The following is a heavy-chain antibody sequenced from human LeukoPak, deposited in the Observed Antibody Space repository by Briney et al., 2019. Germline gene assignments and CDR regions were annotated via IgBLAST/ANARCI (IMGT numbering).Heavy chain of an antibody. J-gene: IGHJ4*02. D-gene: IGHD2-21*01. CDR3: ARTRAHKGDPLDY. Sequence: PGGSLRLSCAASGFTFSSYSMNWVRQAPGKGLEWVSSISSSSSYIYYADSVKGRFTISRDNAKNSLYLQMNSLRAEDTAVYYCARTRAHKGDPLDYWGQGTLVTVSS. V-gene: IGHV3-21*01. CDR2: ISSSSSYI. CDR1: GFTFSSYS.